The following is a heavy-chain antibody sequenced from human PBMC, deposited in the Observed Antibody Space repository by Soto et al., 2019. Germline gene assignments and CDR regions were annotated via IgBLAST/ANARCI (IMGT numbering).Heavy chain of an antibody. V-gene: IGHV4-34*01. J-gene: IGHJ4*02. Sequence: QVQLQQWGAGLVKPSETLSLSCAVYGQSFSGHSWAWIRQPPGKGLGWIGEINESGSTYYNPSLESRVTIPTATSKNQFSLKLSSVSAADTAAYFCARGSGIVALPGELEDVKYDSWGQGTLVNVSS. CDR2: INESGST. D-gene: IGHD1-1*01. CDR3: ARGSGIVALPGELEDVKYDS. CDR1: GQSFSGHS.